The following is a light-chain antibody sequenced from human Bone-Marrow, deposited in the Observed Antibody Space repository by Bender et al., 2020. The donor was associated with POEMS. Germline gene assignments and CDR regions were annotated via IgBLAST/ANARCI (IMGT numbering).Light chain of an antibody. CDR2: EVT. CDR1: SSDVGGHNY. Sequence: QSALTQPASVSGSPGQSITISCTGTSSDVGGHNYVSWYQQHPGKAPKILIYEVTKRPSGVSNRFSGSKSGNTASLKIFGLQAEDEADYYCCSYISSGTLLFGGGTTLTVL. CDR3: CSYISSGTLL. J-gene: IGLJ2*01. V-gene: IGLV2-14*01.